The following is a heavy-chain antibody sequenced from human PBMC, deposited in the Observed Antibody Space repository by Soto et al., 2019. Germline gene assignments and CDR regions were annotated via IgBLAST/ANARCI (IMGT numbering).Heavy chain of an antibody. CDR3: ARNLQWEKPDYDYYGVAV. Sequence: GGSLRLSCAASGFTVSSNYISWVRQAPGKGLEWVSVIYSGGSTYYADSVKGRFTISRDNSKNTLYLQMNSLRAEDTAVYYRARNLQWEKPDYDYYGVAVWGPGTPFTVSS. J-gene: IGHJ6*01. V-gene: IGHV3-66*01. CDR2: IYSGGST. D-gene: IGHD1-26*01. CDR1: GFTVSSNY.